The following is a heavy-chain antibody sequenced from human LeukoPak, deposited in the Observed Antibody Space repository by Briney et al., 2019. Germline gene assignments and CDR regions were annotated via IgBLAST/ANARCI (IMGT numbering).Heavy chain of an antibody. CDR3: AKVGGAFDY. V-gene: IGHV3-9*01. D-gene: IGHD3-16*01. J-gene: IGHJ4*02. CDR2: ISWNSGSI. CDR1: GFTFDDYA. Sequence: GGSLRLSCAASGFTFDDYAMHWVRQAPGKGLEWVSGISWNSGSIGYADSVKGRFTISRDNAKNSLYLQMNSLRAEDTALYYRAKVGGAFDYWGQGTLVTVSS.